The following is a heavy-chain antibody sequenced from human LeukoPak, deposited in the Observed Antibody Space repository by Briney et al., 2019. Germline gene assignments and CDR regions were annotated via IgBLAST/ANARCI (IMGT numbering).Heavy chain of an antibody. D-gene: IGHD2-15*01. CDR3: ARRYCSGGSCYRHFDY. CDR2: INPNSGGT. J-gene: IGHJ4*02. Sequence: GASVKVSCKASGYTFTGYYMHWVRQAPGQGLEWMGRINPNSGGTNYAQKFQGRVTMTRDTSISTAYMELSGLRSDDTAVYYCARRYCSGGSCYRHFDYWGQGTLVTVSS. CDR1: GYTFTGYY. V-gene: IGHV1-2*06.